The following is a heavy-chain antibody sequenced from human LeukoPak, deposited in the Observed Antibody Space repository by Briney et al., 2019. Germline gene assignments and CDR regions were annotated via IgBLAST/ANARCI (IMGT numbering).Heavy chain of an antibody. V-gene: IGHV4-4*07. CDR2: IYPSGNT. Sequence: PSETLSLTCSVSGGSFSNYFWSWVRQPAGKGLEWIGRIYPSGNTNYNPSLKSRVTMSVDTSKNQFSLKLSSVTAADTAVYYCARDHYDSMRYWGQGTLVTVSS. J-gene: IGHJ4*02. D-gene: IGHD3-22*01. CDR3: ARDHYDSMRY. CDR1: GGSFSNYF.